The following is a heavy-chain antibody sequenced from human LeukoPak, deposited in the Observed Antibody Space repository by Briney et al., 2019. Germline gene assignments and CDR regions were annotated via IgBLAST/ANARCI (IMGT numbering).Heavy chain of an antibody. CDR2: IGPIGVYT. Sequence: GGSLGLSCAASGFTFSDYAMHWVRQAPGKGLEFVSVIGPIGVYTYYANSVKGRFTISRDNSKSTVSLQMGSLRDEDMAVYYCARSPPGRTNWNYYDYWGRGTLVTVSS. J-gene: IGHJ4*02. D-gene: IGHD1-1*01. CDR3: ARSPPGRTNWNYYDY. V-gene: IGHV3-64*01. CDR1: GFTFSDYA.